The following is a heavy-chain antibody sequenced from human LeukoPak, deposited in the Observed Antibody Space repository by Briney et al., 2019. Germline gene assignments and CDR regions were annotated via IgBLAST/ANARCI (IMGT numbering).Heavy chain of an antibody. CDR3: TSDTSGYHYFDY. Sequence: SETLSLTCTVSGGSISSSSYYWGWIRQSPGKGLEWIGSIYYSGSTYYNPSLKSRVTISVDTSRNQFSLKLSSVTAADTAVYYCTSDTSGYHYFDYWGQGTLVTASS. V-gene: IGHV4-39*01. J-gene: IGHJ4*02. D-gene: IGHD3-22*01. CDR2: IYYSGST. CDR1: GGSISSSSYY.